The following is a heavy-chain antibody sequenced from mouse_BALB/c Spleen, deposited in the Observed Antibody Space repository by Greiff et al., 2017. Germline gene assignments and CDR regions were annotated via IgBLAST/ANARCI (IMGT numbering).Heavy chain of an antibody. J-gene: IGHJ2*01. D-gene: IGHD2-2*01. Sequence: QVQLQQPGAELVKPGASVKLSCKASGYTFTSYWMHWVKQRPGQGLEWIGEINPRNGRTNYNEKFKSKATLTVDKSSSTAYMQHSSLTSEDSAVYYCARRDGYGYYFDDWGQGTTLTVSS. CDR2: INPRNGRT. CDR1: GYTFTSYW. CDR3: ARRDGYGYYFDD. V-gene: IGHV1S81*02.